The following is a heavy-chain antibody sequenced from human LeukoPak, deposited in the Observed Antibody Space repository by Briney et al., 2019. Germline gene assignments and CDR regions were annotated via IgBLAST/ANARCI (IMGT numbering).Heavy chain of an antibody. V-gene: IGHV3-33*03. CDR2: IWNDGSNR. CDR3: AKGLRHNWDYSVDY. CDR1: GFSFSNYD. D-gene: IGHD1-7*01. J-gene: IGHJ4*02. Sequence: GRSLRLSCEASGFSFSNYDMHWVRQAPGKGLEWVAVIWNDGSNRNYGDSVKGRFTVSRDNSKNTLYLQMNSLRAEDTAVYYCAKGLRHNWDYSVDYWGQGTLVTVS.